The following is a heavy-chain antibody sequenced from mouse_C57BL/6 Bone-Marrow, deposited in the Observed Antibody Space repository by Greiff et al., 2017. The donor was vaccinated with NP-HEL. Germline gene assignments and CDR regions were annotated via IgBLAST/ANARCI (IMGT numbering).Heavy chain of an antibody. V-gene: IGHV2-2*01. J-gene: IGHJ2*01. Sequence: VKLQESGPGLVQPSPSLSITCTVSGFSLTSYGVHWVRQSPGKGLEWLGVIWSGGSTDYNAAFISSLSISKDNSTSQAFFKLNSLHADDTAICYCARDLNRYYFDYWGKGTTLTVSS. CDR1: GFSLTSYG. CDR2: IWSGGST. CDR3: ARDLNRYYFDY.